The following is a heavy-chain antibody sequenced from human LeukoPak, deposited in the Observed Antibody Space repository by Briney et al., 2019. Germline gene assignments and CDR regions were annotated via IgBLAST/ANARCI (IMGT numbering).Heavy chain of an antibody. D-gene: IGHD2/OR15-2a*01. Sequence: GASVKVSCKASGYTFTSYAMHWVRQAPGQRLEWMGWINAGNGNTKYSQKFQGRVTITRDTSASTAYMELRNLRSDDTAVYFCARDWGSKRIIADYWGQGTLVTVSS. J-gene: IGHJ4*02. CDR2: INAGNGNT. CDR3: ARDWGSKRIIADY. V-gene: IGHV1-3*01. CDR1: GYTFTSYA.